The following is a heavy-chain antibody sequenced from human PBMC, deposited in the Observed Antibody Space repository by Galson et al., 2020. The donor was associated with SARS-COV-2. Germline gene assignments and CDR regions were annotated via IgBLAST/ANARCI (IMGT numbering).Heavy chain of an antibody. CDR1: GYTFSSYG. V-gene: IGHV1-18*01. J-gene: IGHJ4*02. Sequence: ASVKVSCKTSGYTFSSYGLTWVRRAPGQGLEWMGWVSAYNGNTNYAKKFQGRVTLTRDTFTSTAYMELRSLTSDDTAIYYCAREIGGAGGRRLRPYYFDFWGQGTLVTVSS. CDR3: AREIGGAGGRRLRPYYFDF. D-gene: IGHD5-12*01. CDR2: VSAYNGNT.